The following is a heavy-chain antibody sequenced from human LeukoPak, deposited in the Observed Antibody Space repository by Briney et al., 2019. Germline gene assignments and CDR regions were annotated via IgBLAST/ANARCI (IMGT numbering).Heavy chain of an antibody. J-gene: IGHJ6*04. CDR3: ARGRSIAVAGTGGYYYYGMDV. CDR1: GFTFSSYA. D-gene: IGHD6-19*01. Sequence: GGSLRLSCAASGFTFSSYAMSWVRQAPGKGLEWVSYISSSGSTIYYADSVKGRFTISRDNAKNSLYLQMNSLRAEDTAVYYCARGRSIAVAGTGGYYYYGMDVWGKGTTVTVSS. CDR2: ISSSGSTI. V-gene: IGHV3-48*03.